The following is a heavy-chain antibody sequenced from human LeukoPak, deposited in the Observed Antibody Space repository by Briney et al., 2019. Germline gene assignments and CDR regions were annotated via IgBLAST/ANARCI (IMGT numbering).Heavy chain of an antibody. CDR1: GYXFTSYW. J-gene: IGHJ4*02. Sequence: GESLKISCNGSGYXFTSYWIGWVRQMPGKGLEWMGIIYPGDSDTRYSPSFQGQVTISADKSISTAYLQWSSLKASDTAMYYCARRILTGYYAFDYWGQGTLVTVSS. V-gene: IGHV5-51*01. CDR2: IYPGDSDT. CDR3: ARRILTGYYAFDY. D-gene: IGHD3-9*01.